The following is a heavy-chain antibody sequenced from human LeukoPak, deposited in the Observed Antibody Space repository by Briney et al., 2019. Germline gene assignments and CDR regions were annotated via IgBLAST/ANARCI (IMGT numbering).Heavy chain of an antibody. CDR3: AREATLDCSGCTCYSGGFDY. CDR1: GYTFTGYF. CDR2: INPNSGGT. J-gene: IGHJ4*02. Sequence: ASVKVSCKASGYTFTGYFMHWVRQAPGQGLEWMGWINPNSGGTNYAQKFQGRVTVTRDTSISTAYMELSWLRSDDTAVYYCAREATLDCSGCTCYSGGFDYWGQGTLVTVSS. V-gene: IGHV1-2*02. D-gene: IGHD2-15*01.